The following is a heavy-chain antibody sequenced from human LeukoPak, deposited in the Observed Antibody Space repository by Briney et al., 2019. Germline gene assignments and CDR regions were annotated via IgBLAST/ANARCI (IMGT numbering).Heavy chain of an antibody. D-gene: IGHD3-10*01. CDR3: ARHTKLWFEELLSFPPGSVPNYYYYYYMDV. Sequence: DPSETLSLTCTVSGGSISSGDYYWSWIRQPAGKGLECIGRIYTSGSTNYNPSLKSRVTISIDTSKNQFSLKLSSVTAADTAVYYCARHTKLWFEELLSFPPGSVPNYYYYYYMDVWGKGTTVTISS. CDR2: IYTSGST. J-gene: IGHJ6*03. V-gene: IGHV4-61*02. CDR1: GGSISSGDYY.